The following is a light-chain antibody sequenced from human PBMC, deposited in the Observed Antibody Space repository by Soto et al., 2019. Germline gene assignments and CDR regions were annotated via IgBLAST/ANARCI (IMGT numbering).Light chain of an antibody. J-gene: IGLJ1*01. CDR2: EVN. CDR1: SSDVGSYYP. Sequence: QSALTQPASMSGSPGQSITISCTGTSSDVGSYYPVSWFQQHPGKAPKLIIYEVNKRPSGVSDRFSGSKSGNTASLTISGLQAADEADYYCCSYAGATTSCVFGTGTKVTVL. CDR3: CSYAGATTSCV. V-gene: IGLV2-23*02.